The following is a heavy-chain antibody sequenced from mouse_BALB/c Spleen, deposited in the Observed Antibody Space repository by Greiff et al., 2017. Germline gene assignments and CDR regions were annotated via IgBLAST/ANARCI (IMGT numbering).Heavy chain of an antibody. CDR2: IWAGGST. D-gene: IGHD2-3*01. J-gene: IGHJ3*01. CDR1: GFSLTSYG. CDR3: ARFDDGYPAWCAY. V-gene: IGHV2-9*02. Sequence: VQVVESGPGLVAPSQSLSITCTVSGFSLTSYGVHWVRQPPGKGLEWLGVIWAGGSTNYNSALMSRLSISKDNSKSQVFLQMNSLQTDDTAMYYCARFDDGYPAWCAYWGQGTLVTVSA.